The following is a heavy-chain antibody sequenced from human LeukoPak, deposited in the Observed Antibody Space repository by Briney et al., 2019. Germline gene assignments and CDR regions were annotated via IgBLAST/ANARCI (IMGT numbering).Heavy chain of an antibody. CDR1: GYTFTSYY. V-gene: IGHV1-46*01. Sequence: ASVKVSCKASGYTFTSYYMHWVRQAPGQGLEWMGIINPSGGSTSYAQKFQGRVTMTSDMSTSTVYMELSSLRSEDTAAYYCARGSYYYDSSGYSPFDAFDIWGQGTMVTVSS. CDR3: ARGSYYYDSSGYSPFDAFDI. D-gene: IGHD3-22*01. J-gene: IGHJ3*02. CDR2: INPSGGST.